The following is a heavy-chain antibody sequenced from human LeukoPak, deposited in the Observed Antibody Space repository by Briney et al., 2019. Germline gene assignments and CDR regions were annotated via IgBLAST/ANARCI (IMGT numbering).Heavy chain of an antibody. CDR2: IYYSGST. D-gene: IGHD5-12*01. CDR3: ARTTEGYAGGPGYSYYYYMDV. J-gene: IGHJ6*03. Sequence: SETLSLTCTVSGGSISSSSYYWGWIRQPPGKGLEWIGSIYYSGSTHYNPSLKSRVTISVVTSKNQFSLKLRSVTAADTAVYYCARTTEGYAGGPGYSYYYYMDVWGKGTTVTISS. CDR1: GGSISSSSYY. V-gene: IGHV4-39*07.